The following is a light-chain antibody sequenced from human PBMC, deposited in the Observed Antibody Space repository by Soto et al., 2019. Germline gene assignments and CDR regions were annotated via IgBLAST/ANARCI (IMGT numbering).Light chain of an antibody. V-gene: IGKV1-9*01. J-gene: IGKJ3*01. CDR2: AAS. CDR3: QQSYTTLFT. CDR1: QGIRSY. Sequence: DIQLTQSPSFLSASVGDRVTITCRASQGIRSYLAWYQQKPGKAPNLVIFAASTLQSGVPSRFSGSGSGTEFTLTISSLQPEDFASYYCQQSYTTLFTFGPGTKVDLK.